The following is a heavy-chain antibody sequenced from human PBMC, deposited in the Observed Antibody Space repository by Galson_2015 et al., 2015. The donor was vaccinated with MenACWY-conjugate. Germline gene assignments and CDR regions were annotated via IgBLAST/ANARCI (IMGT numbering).Heavy chain of an antibody. Sequence: SLRLSCAGSAFTFSNAYMSWVRQAPGKGLEWVSAITGSGGTTYYADSVKGRFTISRDNSKNTLNLQMNSLRADDTAIYYCVTDRLSGGARPWWDHWGQGTLLTVSS. CDR3: VTDRLSGGARPWWDH. J-gene: IGHJ1*01. CDR1: AFTFSNAY. D-gene: IGHD4/OR15-4a*01. V-gene: IGHV3-23*01. CDR2: ITGSGGTT.